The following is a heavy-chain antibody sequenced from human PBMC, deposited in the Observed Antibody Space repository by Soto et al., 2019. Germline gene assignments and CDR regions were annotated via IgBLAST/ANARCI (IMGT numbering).Heavy chain of an antibody. CDR2: INPNSGGT. CDR3: ARGVSWQSVFFFDY. CDR1: GYTFTGYY. D-gene: IGHD6-13*01. V-gene: IGHV1-2*04. Sequence: QVQLVQSGAEVKKPGASVKVSCKASGYTFTGYYMHWVRQAPGQGLEGMGWINPNSGGTNYSQKFVGWVTMNSDTSLSPDSMELRRLRSDGTAVCCCARGVSWQSVFFFDYWGQGTLVTGSS. J-gene: IGHJ4*02.